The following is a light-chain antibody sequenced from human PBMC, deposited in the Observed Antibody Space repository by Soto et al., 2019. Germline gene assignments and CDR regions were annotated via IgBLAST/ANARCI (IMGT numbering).Light chain of an antibody. CDR2: ATS. V-gene: IGKV1-27*01. Sequence: DIPLTQSPSSLSASVGDRVTITCRASQAISSYLAWYQQKPGKVPELLIYATSTLQSGAPSRFSGSGSGTDFTLTISSLQPEDVATYYCHKYNHAPTFGGGTNVEIK. J-gene: IGKJ4*01. CDR1: QAISSY. CDR3: HKYNHAPT.